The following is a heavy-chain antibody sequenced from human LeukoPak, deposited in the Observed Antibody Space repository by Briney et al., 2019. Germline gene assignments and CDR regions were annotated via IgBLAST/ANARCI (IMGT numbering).Heavy chain of an antibody. V-gene: IGHV3-74*01. CDR1: GLTFSSYW. D-gene: IGHD5-18*01. Sequence: PGGSLRLSCAASGLTFSSYWMHWVRQAPGKGLVWVSRINSDGSSTSYADSVKGQFTISRDNAKNTLYLQMNSLRAEDTAVYYCAKARGYSYGYFFDYWGQGTLVTVSS. J-gene: IGHJ4*02. CDR2: INSDGSST. CDR3: AKARGYSYGYFFDY.